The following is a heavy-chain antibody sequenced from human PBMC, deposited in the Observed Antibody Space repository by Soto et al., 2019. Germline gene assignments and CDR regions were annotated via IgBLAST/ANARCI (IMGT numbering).Heavy chain of an antibody. CDR1: GFTFDDYA. CDR2: ISWNSGSI. V-gene: IGHV3-9*01. D-gene: IGHD2-15*01. Sequence: GGSLRLSCAASGFTFDDYAMHWVRQAPGKGLEWVSGISWNSGSIGYADSVKGRFTISRDNAKNSLYLQMNSLRAEDTALYYCAKAVGYCSGGSCYSWASHNTDYYYYMDVWGKGTTVTVSS. CDR3: AKAVGYCSGGSCYSWASHNTDYYYYMDV. J-gene: IGHJ6*03.